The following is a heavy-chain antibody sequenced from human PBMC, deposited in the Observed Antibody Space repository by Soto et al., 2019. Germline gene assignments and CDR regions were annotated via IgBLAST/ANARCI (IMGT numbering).Heavy chain of an antibody. CDR3: ATYDSSDYYSGSPIGWFDP. V-gene: IGHV4-31*03. Sequence: PPSLTCTVSGGSISSGCFYWSWIRQHPGKGLEWIGYIYYSGSTYYNPSLKSRVTISVDTSKNQFSLKLSSVTAADTAVYYCATYDSSDYYSGSPIGWFDPWGQGTLVTVSS. CDR1: GGSISSGCFY. J-gene: IGHJ5*02. D-gene: IGHD3-22*01. CDR2: IYYSGST.